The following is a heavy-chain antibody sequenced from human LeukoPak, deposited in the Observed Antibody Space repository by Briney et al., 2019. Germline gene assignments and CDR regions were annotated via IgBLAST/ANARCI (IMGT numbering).Heavy chain of an antibody. V-gene: IGHV4-38-2*02. D-gene: IGHD6-19*01. CDR1: GYSISSGYY. CDR2: IYHSGST. Sequence: SETLSLTCTVSGYSISSGYYWGWIRQPPGKGLEWIGSIYHSGSTYYNPSLKSRVTISVDTSKNQFSLKLSSVTAADTAVYYCARQDSSGWLFDHWGLGTLVTVSS. J-gene: IGHJ4*02. CDR3: ARQDSSGWLFDH.